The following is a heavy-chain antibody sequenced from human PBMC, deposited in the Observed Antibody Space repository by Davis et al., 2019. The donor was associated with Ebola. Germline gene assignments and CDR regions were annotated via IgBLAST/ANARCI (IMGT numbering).Heavy chain of an antibody. D-gene: IGHD6-19*01. Sequence: GESLKISCGASGFSFSTFGMHWVRQAPGKGLEWVAYIRYDEGVKSHADSVKGRFTISRDNSKDTLYLQMNSLRAEDTAVYYCAKGDNSGWYGVDYWGQGTLVTVSS. CDR1: GFSFSTFG. CDR3: AKGDNSGWYGVDY. CDR2: IRYDEGVK. J-gene: IGHJ4*02. V-gene: IGHV3-30*02.